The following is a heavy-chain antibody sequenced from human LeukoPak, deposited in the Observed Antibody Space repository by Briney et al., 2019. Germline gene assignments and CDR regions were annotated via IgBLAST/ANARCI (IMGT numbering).Heavy chain of an antibody. CDR2: IYHSGST. CDR1: GGSISSGGYY. V-gene: IGHV4-30-2*01. CDR3: ARDRGYYDSSGYANY. J-gene: IGHJ4*02. D-gene: IGHD3-22*01. Sequence: SQTLSPTCTVSGGSISSGGYYWSWIRQPPGKGLEWIGYIYHSGSTYYNPSLKSRVTISVDTSKNQFSLKLSSVTAADTAVYYCARDRGYYDSSGYANYWGQGTLVTVSS.